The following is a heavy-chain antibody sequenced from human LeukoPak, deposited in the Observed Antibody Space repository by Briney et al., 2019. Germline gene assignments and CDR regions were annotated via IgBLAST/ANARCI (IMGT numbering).Heavy chain of an antibody. J-gene: IGHJ4*02. CDR1: GFTFNNYY. Sequence: GGSLRLSCAASGFTFNNYYMSWVRQAPGKGLEWVSIIYSGGSTYYADSVKGRFTISRDNSKNTLYLQMNSLRAEGTAVYYCARGNPGGEFYWGQGTLVTVSS. CDR3: ARGNPGGEFY. D-gene: IGHD1-14*01. V-gene: IGHV3-53*01. CDR2: IYSGGST.